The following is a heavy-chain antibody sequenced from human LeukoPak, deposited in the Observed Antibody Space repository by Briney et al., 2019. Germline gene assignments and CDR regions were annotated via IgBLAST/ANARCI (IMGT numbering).Heavy chain of an antibody. CDR2: ISDSGGST. Sequence: PGGSLRLSCAASGFTFSDSWMSWVRQAPGKGLEWVSVISDSGGSTYYADSVKGRFTISRDNSKNTLYLQMNSLRAEDTAVYYCAKGLWCGGGTCFSNYFDYWGQGTLVTVSS. CDR1: GFTFSDSW. V-gene: IGHV3-23*01. D-gene: IGHD2-15*01. J-gene: IGHJ4*02. CDR3: AKGLWCGGGTCFSNYFDY.